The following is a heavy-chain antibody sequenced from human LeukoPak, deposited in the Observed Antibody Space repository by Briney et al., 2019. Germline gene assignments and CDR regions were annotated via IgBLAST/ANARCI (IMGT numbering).Heavy chain of an antibody. D-gene: IGHD1/OR15-1a*01. Sequence: SETLSLTCAVYGGSFSGYYWSWIRQPPGKGLEWIGEINHSGSTNYNPSLKSRVTISVDTSKNQFSLKLSSVTAADTAVYYCARALRNTYYYYYMDVWGKGTTVTVSS. J-gene: IGHJ6*03. V-gene: IGHV4-34*01. CDR3: ARALRNTYYYYYMDV. CDR2: INHSGST. CDR1: GGSFSGYY.